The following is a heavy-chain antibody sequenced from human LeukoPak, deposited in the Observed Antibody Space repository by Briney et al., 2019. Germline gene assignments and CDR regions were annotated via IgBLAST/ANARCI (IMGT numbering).Heavy chain of an antibody. Sequence: SVKASCKASGGTFSSYAISWVRQAPGQGLEWMGGIIPIFGTANYAQKFQGRVTITADKSTSTAYMELSSLRSEDTAVYYCARGPEGYYYYYYMDVWGKGTTVTVSS. CDR3: ARGPEGYYYYYYMDV. V-gene: IGHV1-69*06. J-gene: IGHJ6*03. CDR1: GGTFSSYA. CDR2: IIPIFGTA.